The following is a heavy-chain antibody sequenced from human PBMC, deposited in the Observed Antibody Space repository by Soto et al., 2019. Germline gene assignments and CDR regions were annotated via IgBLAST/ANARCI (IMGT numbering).Heavy chain of an antibody. CDR2: IRGCRSER. V-gene: IGHV3-23*01. Sequence: EVQLLESGGGLVQPGGSLRLSCVASGFPLSTFDMVWVRQAPGKGLEWVSAIRGCRSEREYVDSVKGRFPISRDNSNNTLFLQMTTLRADDTAVYYCAKIRAPCGYCHFDLWGHGTLVTVSS. D-gene: IGHD2-21*01. CDR3: AKIRAPCGYCHFDL. J-gene: IGHJ2*01. CDR1: GFPLSTFD.